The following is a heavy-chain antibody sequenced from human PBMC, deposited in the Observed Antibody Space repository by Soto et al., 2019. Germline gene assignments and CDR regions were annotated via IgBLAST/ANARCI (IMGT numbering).Heavy chain of an antibody. D-gene: IGHD6-13*01. CDR2: IKSKGGGGTA. CDR1: GFSFSPAW. CDR3: IWQQAFRYGRAV. V-gene: IGHV3-15*07. Sequence: EVQLVESGGGLVTPGGSLTLSCAASGFSFSPAWMNWVRQAPGKGLEWVGLIKSKGGGGTADYAAPVKGRFIISRADSKNTLHLKINSLKPGETTLYCCIWQQAFRYGRAVWGQGTRVTVSS. J-gene: IGHJ6*02.